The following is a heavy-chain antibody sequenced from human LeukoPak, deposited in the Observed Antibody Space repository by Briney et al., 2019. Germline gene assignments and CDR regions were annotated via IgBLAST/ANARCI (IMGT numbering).Heavy chain of an antibody. CDR2: IYYSGST. V-gene: IGHV4-39*01. CDR3: ATTAYYYDSSGYRTGAFDI. CDR1: GGSISSSSYY. J-gene: IGHJ3*02. Sequence: PSETLSLTCTVSGGSISSSSYYWGWIRQPPGKGLEWIGSIYYSGSTYYNPSLKSRVTISVGTSKNQFSLKLSSVTAADTAVYYCATTAYYYDSSGYRTGAFDIWGQGTMVTVSS. D-gene: IGHD3-22*01.